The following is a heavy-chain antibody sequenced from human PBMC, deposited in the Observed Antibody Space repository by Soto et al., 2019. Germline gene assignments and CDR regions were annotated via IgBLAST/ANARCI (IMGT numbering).Heavy chain of an antibody. J-gene: IGHJ4*02. V-gene: IGHV3-23*01. D-gene: IGHD2-21*02. CDR3: AKDFLVVTAIPYYGY. CDR1: GFTFSSYA. Sequence: HPGGSLRLSCAASGFTFSSYAMSWVRQAPGKGLEWVSAISGSGGSTYYADSVKGRFTISRDNSKNTLYLQMNSLRAEDTAVYYCAKDFLVVTAIPYYGYWGQGTLVTVSS. CDR2: ISGSGGST.